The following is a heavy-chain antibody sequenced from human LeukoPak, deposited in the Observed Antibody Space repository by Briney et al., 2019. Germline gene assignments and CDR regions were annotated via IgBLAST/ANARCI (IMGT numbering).Heavy chain of an antibody. J-gene: IGHJ4*02. CDR2: IYYSGST. D-gene: IGHD3-22*01. CDR3: ARTSPYDSSGPLFDY. V-gene: IGHV4-59*01. CDR1: GGSISSYY. Sequence: TSSETLSLTCTVSGGSISSYYWSWIRQPPGKGLEWIGYIYYSGSTNYNPPLKSRVTISVDTSKNQFSLKLSSVTAADTAVYYCARTSPYDSSGPLFDYWGQGTLVTVSS.